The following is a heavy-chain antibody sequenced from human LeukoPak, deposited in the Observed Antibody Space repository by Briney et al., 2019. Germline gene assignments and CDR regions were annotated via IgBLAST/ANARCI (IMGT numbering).Heavy chain of an antibody. CDR3: ARTHCGGGSCDTFDP. J-gene: IGHJ5*02. D-gene: IGHD2-21*01. CDR1: GVSISNYF. Sequence: PSATLSLTCNVFGVSISNYFWSWLRQPAGKGLEWIGRFYASGTTHYNPSLRSRVTLSMDTSKNHFSLKLTSVTAADTAVYYCARTHCGGGSCDTFDPWGQGTLVTVSS. CDR2: FYASGTT. V-gene: IGHV4-4*07.